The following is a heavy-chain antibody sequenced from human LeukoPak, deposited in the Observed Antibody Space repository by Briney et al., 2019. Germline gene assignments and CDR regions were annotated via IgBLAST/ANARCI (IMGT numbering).Heavy chain of an antibody. D-gene: IGHD1-26*01. CDR2: LYYSGST. J-gene: IGHJ3*02. CDR1: GGSISSRSHS. V-gene: IGHV4-39*01. CDR3: ARWEESDAFDI. Sequence: SETLSLTCTVSGGSISSRSHSWGWIRQPPGKGLEWIGRLYYSGSTYYNPSLKSRVTISVGTSKNQFSLKQSSVTAADTALYYCARWEESDAFDIWGQGTMVTVSS.